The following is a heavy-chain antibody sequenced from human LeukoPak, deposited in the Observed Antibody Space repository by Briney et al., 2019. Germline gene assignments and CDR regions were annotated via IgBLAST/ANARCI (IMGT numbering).Heavy chain of an antibody. CDR1: GGSISGSSYY. V-gene: IGHV4-39*01. CDR3: ARQIYGGNAGYWFDP. Sequence: PSETLSLTCTVSGGSISGSSYYWGWIRQSPGRGLEWIGNIYYRGRTDYDPSLKSRVTISVDTSKNQFSLKLNSVTAADTTVYYCARQIYGGNAGYWFDPWGQGTLVTVSS. CDR2: IYYRGRT. D-gene: IGHD4-23*01. J-gene: IGHJ5*02.